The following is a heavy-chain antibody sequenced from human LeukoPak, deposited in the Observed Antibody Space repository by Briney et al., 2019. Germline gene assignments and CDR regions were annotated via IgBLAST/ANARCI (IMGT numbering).Heavy chain of an antibody. CDR1: GFTFDDYA. D-gene: IGHD6-13*01. J-gene: IGHJ4*02. CDR3: AKDWVAAAGRFDY. V-gene: IGHV3-9*01. CDR2: ISWNSGSI. Sequence: GGSLRLSCAASGFTFDDYAMHWVRQAPGKGLEWVSGISWNSGSIGYADSAKGRFTISRDNAKNSLYLQMNSLRAEDTALYCCAKDWVAAAGRFDYWGQGTLVTVSS.